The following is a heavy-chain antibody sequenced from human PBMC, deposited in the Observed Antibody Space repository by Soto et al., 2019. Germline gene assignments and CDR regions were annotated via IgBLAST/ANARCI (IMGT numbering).Heavy chain of an antibody. V-gene: IGHV3-74*01. J-gene: IGHJ6*02. CDR3: ARGRRYRENYYFGMDV. Sequence: HPGGSLRLSCAASGFTLSNFWMHWVRQAPGKGLEWVSRINSDGRSTSYVDSVKGRFTISRDNANNTLYLEMNSLRAEDTAVYFCARGRRYRENYYFGMDVWGQGTTVTVSS. CDR2: INSDGRST. D-gene: IGHD1-1*01. CDR1: GFTLSNFW.